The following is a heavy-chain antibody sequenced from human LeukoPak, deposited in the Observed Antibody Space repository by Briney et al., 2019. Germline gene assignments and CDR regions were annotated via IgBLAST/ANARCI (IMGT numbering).Heavy chain of an antibody. Sequence: PSETLSLTCTVSGGSISSYYWSWIRQPPGKGLEWIGYIYYSGSTNYNPSPKSRVTISVDTSKNQFSLKLSSVAAADTAVYYCARRIPTYYYDSSGYRRWAFDIWGQGTMVTVSS. D-gene: IGHD3-22*01. CDR2: IYYSGST. CDR3: ARRIPTYYYDSSGYRRWAFDI. CDR1: GGSISSYY. J-gene: IGHJ3*02. V-gene: IGHV4-59*08.